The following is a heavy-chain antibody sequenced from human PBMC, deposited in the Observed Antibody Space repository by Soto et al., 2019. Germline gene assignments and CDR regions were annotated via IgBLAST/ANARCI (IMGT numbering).Heavy chain of an antibody. Sequence: GASVKVSCKASGYTFTGNYMHWVRQAPGQGLEWMGWINPNSGGTNSAQKFQGRVTMTRDTSISTAYMELSRLRSDDTAVYYCAASILEGLGWYNWFDPWGQGTLVTVSS. CDR2: INPNSGGT. J-gene: IGHJ5*02. CDR3: AASILEGLGWYNWFDP. D-gene: IGHD3-3*01. V-gene: IGHV1-2*02. CDR1: GYTFTGNY.